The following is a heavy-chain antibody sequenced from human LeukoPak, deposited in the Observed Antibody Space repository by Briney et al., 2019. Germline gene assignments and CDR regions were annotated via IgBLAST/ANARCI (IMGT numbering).Heavy chain of an antibody. CDR1: GYTFTSYG. Sequence: SVKVSCKASGYTFTSYGISWVRQAPGQGLEWMGRIIPILGIANYAQKFQGRVTITADKSTSTAYMELSSLRSEDTAVYYCATPPSIYGDYYFDYWGQGTLVTVSS. V-gene: IGHV1-69*04. CDR3: ATPPSIYGDYYFDY. CDR2: IIPILGIA. D-gene: IGHD4-17*01. J-gene: IGHJ4*02.